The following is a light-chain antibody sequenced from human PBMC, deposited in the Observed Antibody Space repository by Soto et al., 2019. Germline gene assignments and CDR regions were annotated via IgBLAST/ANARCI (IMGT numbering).Light chain of an antibody. CDR2: GAS. V-gene: IGKV3-20*01. J-gene: IGKJ1*01. CDR3: QQYGSSPWT. CDR1: QSVSSN. Sequence: EMVMTQSPATLSVSPGERATLSCRASQSVSSNLAWYQQKPGQAPRLLIHGASTRATGFPDRFSGSGSGTDFTLTISRLEPEDFAVYYCQQYGSSPWTFGQGTKVDIK.